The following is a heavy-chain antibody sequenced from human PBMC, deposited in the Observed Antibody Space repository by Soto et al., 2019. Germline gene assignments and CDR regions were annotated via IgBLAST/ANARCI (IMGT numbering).Heavy chain of an antibody. CDR2: IYYSGST. D-gene: IGHD2-2*03. CDR3: ARAGGRLDIVGPLHCFDY. V-gene: IGHV4-31*03. J-gene: IGHJ4*02. CDR1: GGSISSGGYY. Sequence: SETLSLTCTVSGGSISSGGYYWSWIRQHPGKGLEWIGYIYYSGSTYYNPSLKSRVTISVETSKNQFSLKLSSVTAADAAVYYCARAGGRLDIVGPLHCFDYWGQGTLVTVSS.